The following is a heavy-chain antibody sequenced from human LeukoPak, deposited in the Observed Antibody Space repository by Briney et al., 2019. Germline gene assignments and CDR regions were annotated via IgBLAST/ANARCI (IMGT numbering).Heavy chain of an antibody. J-gene: IGHJ6*02. CDR2: INWNGGST. Sequence: PGGSLRLSCAASGFTLDDYDMSWVREAPGKVLEWVSGINWNGGSTGYADYVKGRFTISRDKAKNSLYLQMNSLRAEDTALYYCARDQYYYGMDVWGQGTTVTVSS. V-gene: IGHV3-20*04. CDR1: GFTLDDYD. CDR3: ARDQYYYGMDV.